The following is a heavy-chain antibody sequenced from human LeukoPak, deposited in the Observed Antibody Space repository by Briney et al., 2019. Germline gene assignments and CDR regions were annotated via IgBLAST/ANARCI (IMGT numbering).Heavy chain of an antibody. CDR2: IIPIFGTA. CDR1: GGTFSSYA. J-gene: IGHJ2*01. V-gene: IGHV1-69*05. D-gene: IGHD2-15*01. CDR3: AREVVVAATVYWYFDL. Sequence: ASVKVSCKDSGGTFSSYAISWVRQAPGQGLEWMGGIIPIFGTANYAQKFQGRVTITTDESTSTAYMELSSLRSEDTAVYYCAREVVVAATVYWYFDLWGRGTLVTVSS.